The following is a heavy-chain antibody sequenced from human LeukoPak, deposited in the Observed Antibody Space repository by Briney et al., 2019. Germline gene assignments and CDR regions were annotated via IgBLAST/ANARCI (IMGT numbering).Heavy chain of an antibody. V-gene: IGHV4-39*01. CDR1: GGSISSSSYY. J-gene: IGHJ4*02. D-gene: IGHD1-26*01. Sequence: SETLSLTCTVSGGSISSSSYYWGWIRQPPGKGLEWIGSIYYSGSTYYNPSRKSRVTISVDTSKNQFSLKLSSVTAADTAVCYCARAGLGTYYGTYYFDYWGQGTLVTVSS. CDR2: IYYSGST. CDR3: ARAGLGTYYGTYYFDY.